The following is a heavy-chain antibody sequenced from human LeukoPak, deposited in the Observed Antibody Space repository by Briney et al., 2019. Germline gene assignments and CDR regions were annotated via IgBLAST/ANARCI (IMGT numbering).Heavy chain of an antibody. J-gene: IGHJ5*02. CDR2: ISGYNGNT. D-gene: IGHD3-22*01. CDR1: GYTFTSYG. Sequence: ASVKVSCKASGYTFTSYGITWVRQAPGQGLEWMGWISGYNGNTNYAQNLQGRVTMTTDTSTNTAYMELRSLRSDDTAVYYCARDGRHRYYYDSSGFYGGWFDPWGQGTLVSVSA. CDR3: ARDGRHRYYYDSSGFYGGWFDP. V-gene: IGHV1-18*01.